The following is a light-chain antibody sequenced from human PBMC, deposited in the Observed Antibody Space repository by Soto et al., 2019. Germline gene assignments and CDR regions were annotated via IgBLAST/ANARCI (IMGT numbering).Light chain of an antibody. V-gene: IGKV3-20*01. Sequence: EIVMTQSPATLSVSPGEGATLSCRASQGIGDTLAWYQLKPGQAPRLLIYGASSRATGIPDRFSGSGSGTDFSLTISRLEPEDFAVYYCQHYDSARWAFGLGTKVDIK. CDR2: GAS. CDR1: QGIGDT. J-gene: IGKJ1*01. CDR3: QHYDSARWA.